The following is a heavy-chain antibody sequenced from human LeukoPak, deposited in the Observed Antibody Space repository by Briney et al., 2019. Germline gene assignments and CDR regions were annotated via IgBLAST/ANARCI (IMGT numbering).Heavy chain of an antibody. CDR1: GYTFTSYG. CDR3: ARDLGSVAPSYFDY. Sequence: ASVNVSCKASGYTFTSYGISWVRQAPGQGLEWMGWISAYNGNTNYAQKLQGRVTMTADTSTSTAYMELRSLRSDDTAVYYCARDLGSVAPSYFDYWGQGTLVTVSS. D-gene: IGHD5-12*01. V-gene: IGHV1-18*01. J-gene: IGHJ4*02. CDR2: ISAYNGNT.